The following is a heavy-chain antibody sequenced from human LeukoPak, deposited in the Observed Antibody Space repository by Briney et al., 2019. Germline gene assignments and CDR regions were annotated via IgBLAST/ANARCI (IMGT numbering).Heavy chain of an antibody. CDR3: ARDLDDY. CDR1: GGSFSGYY. V-gene: IGHV4-59*01. Sequence: SETLSLTCAVYGGSFSGYYWSWIRQPPGKGLEWIGYIYYSGSTNYNPSLKSRVTISVDTSKNQFSLKLSSVTAADTAVYYCARDLDDYWGQGTLVTVSS. J-gene: IGHJ4*02. CDR2: IYYSGST.